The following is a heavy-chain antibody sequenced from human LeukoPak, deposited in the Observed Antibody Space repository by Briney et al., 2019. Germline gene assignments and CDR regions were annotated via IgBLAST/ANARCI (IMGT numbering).Heavy chain of an antibody. D-gene: IGHD3-22*01. V-gene: IGHV4-38-2*02. CDR3: ARRHSSGYYYVDY. Sequence: SETLSLTCTVSGYSISSGYYWGWIRQPPGKGLEWIGSIYHSGSTYYNPSLKSRVTISVDTSKNQFSLKLSSVTAADTAVYYCARRHSSGYYYVDYWGQGTLVTVSS. CDR1: GYSISSGYY. CDR2: IYHSGST. J-gene: IGHJ4*02.